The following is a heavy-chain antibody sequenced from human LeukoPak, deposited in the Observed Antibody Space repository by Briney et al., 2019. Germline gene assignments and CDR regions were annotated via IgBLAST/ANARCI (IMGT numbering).Heavy chain of an antibody. Sequence: ASVKVSCKASGYTFTSYGISRVRQAPGQGLEWMGWISAYNGNTNYAQKLQGRVTMTTDTSTSTAYMELRSLRSDDTAVYYCARDQPRNYYDSSGYYPARHYWGQGTLVTVSS. CDR3: ARDQPRNYYDSSGYYPARHY. D-gene: IGHD3-22*01. V-gene: IGHV1-18*01. J-gene: IGHJ4*02. CDR2: ISAYNGNT. CDR1: GYTFTSYG.